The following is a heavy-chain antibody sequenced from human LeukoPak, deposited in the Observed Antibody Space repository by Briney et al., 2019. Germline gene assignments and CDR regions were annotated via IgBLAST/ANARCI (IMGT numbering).Heavy chain of an antibody. CDR2: IKQDGSEK. CDR1: GFTLSSYW. D-gene: IGHD3-10*01. V-gene: IGHV3-7*03. Sequence: GGSLRLSCAASGFTLSSYWMNWVRQAPGKGLEWVANIKQDGSEKYYVDSVKGRFTISRDNAKNSLYLQMNSLRAEDTAVYYCAREGSYYYGSGRYSNYYYYGMDVWGKGTTVTVSS. J-gene: IGHJ6*04. CDR3: AREGSYYYGSGRYSNYYYYGMDV.